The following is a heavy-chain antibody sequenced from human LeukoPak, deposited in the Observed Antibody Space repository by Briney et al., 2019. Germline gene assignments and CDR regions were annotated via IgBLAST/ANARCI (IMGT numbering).Heavy chain of an antibody. CDR3: ARGRLLMWFDP. CDR1: GGSFSGYS. Sequence: SETLSLTCAVYGGSFSGYSWSWIRQPPGKGLEWIGEINHSGSTNYNPSLKSRVTISVDTSKKQFSLKMSSVTAADTAVYYCARGRLLMWFDPWGQGTLVTVSS. D-gene: IGHD3-16*01. V-gene: IGHV4-34*01. CDR2: INHSGST. J-gene: IGHJ5*02.